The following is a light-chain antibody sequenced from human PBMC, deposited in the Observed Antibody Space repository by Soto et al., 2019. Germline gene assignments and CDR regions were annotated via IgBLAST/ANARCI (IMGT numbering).Light chain of an antibody. CDR2: AAS. Sequence: EIVVTHSPGILSLSPGERATLSCTSSPSVSSTYLAWFQQKSGQAPRRPIYAASTSASGVPDRFSGSGSGPDFTLTISRLEPEDSAVYYCQQYGDSITFGPGTKVNV. CDR3: QQYGDSIT. J-gene: IGKJ3*01. CDR1: PSVSSTY. V-gene: IGKV3-20*01.